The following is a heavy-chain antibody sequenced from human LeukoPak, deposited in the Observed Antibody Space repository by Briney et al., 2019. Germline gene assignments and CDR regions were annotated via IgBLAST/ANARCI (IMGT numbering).Heavy chain of an antibody. CDR3: AKDGAAMGLDY. D-gene: IGHD5-18*01. V-gene: IGHV3-30*18. Sequence: GGSLRLSCAASGFTFSSYGMHWVRQAPGKGLEWVAVISYDGSNKYYADSVKGHFTISRDNSKNTLYLQMNSLRAEDTAVYYCAKDGAAMGLDYWGQGTLVTVSS. J-gene: IGHJ4*02. CDR1: GFTFSSYG. CDR2: ISYDGSNK.